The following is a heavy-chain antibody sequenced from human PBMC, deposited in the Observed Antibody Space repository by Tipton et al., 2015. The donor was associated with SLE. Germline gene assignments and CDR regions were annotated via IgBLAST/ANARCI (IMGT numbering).Heavy chain of an antibody. Sequence: TLSLTCTVSGGSIRNYYWNWVRQTAGKGLEWIGRIYSSGDVNYNPSHKGRVAMSVDTSKNQFSLKLRSVTAADTAVYYCARVYPNYGDYEYFQHWGQGTLVTVSS. D-gene: IGHD4-17*01. CDR1: GGSIRNYY. J-gene: IGHJ1*01. CDR3: ARVYPNYGDYEYFQH. V-gene: IGHV4-4*07. CDR2: IYSSGDV.